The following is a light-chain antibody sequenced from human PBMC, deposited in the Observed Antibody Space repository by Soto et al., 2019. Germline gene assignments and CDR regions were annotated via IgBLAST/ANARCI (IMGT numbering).Light chain of an antibody. Sequence: IVLTQSPGTLSLSPGERATLSCRASQSVSSSYLSCHQQKPAQAPTLISDGASIRDTGIPDRFSGSGSGTDFTLTISRLEPEDFAMYYCQQYGSSPFTFGRGTKVEIK. J-gene: IGKJ1*01. CDR1: QSVSSSY. CDR2: GAS. V-gene: IGKV3-20*01. CDR3: QQYGSSPFT.